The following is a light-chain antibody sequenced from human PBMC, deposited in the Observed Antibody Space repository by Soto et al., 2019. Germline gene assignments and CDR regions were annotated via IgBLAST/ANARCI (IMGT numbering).Light chain of an antibody. CDR1: QGISNS. V-gene: IGKV1-9*01. J-gene: IGKJ5*01. Sequence: DVQFTQSPSFMSLSAGDRVTITCRASQGISNSLAWYRQKPGKAPKILIYSASTLQSGVPSRFSGGFAGTECTRTISSLQPEDVATDYCRQLYRFPITFGQGTRLEIK. CDR3: RQLYRFPIT. CDR2: SAS.